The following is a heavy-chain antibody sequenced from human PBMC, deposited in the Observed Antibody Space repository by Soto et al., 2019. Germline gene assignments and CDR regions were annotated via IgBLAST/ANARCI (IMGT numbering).Heavy chain of an antibody. Sequence: PGGSLRLSCAASGFTFSSYAMSWVRQAPGKGLEWVSAISGSGGSTYYADSVKGRFTISRDNSKNTLYLQMNSLRAEDTAVYYCAKDPGYSYGPYYFDYWGQGNLVTVSS. D-gene: IGHD5-18*01. J-gene: IGHJ4*02. V-gene: IGHV3-23*01. CDR1: GFTFSSYA. CDR2: ISGSGGST. CDR3: AKDPGYSYGPYYFDY.